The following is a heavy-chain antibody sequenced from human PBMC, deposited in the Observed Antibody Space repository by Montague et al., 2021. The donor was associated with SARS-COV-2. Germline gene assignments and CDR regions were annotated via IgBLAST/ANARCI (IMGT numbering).Heavy chain of an antibody. CDR2: INHSGST. D-gene: IGHD5-24*01. V-gene: IGHV4-34*01. CDR3: ARGSKKISKRWLQFDDAFDI. J-gene: IGHJ3*02. Sequence: SETLSLTCAVYGGSFSGYYWSWIRQPPGKGLEWIGEINHSGSTNYNPSLKSRVTISVDTSKNQFSLKLSSVTAAATAVYYCARGSKKISKRWLQFDDAFDIWGQGTMVTVSS. CDR1: GGSFSGYY.